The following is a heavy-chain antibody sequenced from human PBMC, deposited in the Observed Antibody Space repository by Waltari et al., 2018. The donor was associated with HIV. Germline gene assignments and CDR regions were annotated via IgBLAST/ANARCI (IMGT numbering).Heavy chain of an antibody. CDR3: ARDGHHGVTKRGNAFDL. V-gene: IGHV3-48*03. CDR2: IMGSGSTI. D-gene: IGHD2-21*02. J-gene: IGHJ3*01. CDR1: RFTFSNYE. Sequence: EVQLVESGGGAVQPGGSLRLSCVDSRFTFSNYELNWVRQDPGKDLECISYIMGSGSTIYYSDSVKGRFTISRDNAKNSLYLRMNYLTAEDTAIYYCARDGHHGVTKRGNAFDLWGQGTMVTVSP.